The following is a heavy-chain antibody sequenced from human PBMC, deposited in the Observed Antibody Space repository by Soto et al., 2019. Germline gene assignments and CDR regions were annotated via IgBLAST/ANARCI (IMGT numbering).Heavy chain of an antibody. CDR2: IFPPDSDT. CDR3: ARHEASTILGGVLTAGMAV. V-gene: IGHV5-51*01. Sequence: GESLKSSCKASGYSFSDYWSAWVRQTPGKGLEWMGTIFPPDSDTRYSPSFEGQVSISVDTSVNTAYLQLTNVGASDTAIYYCARHEASTILGGVLTAGMAVWGEGTSVTVSS. D-gene: IGHD3-3*01. CDR1: GYSFSDYW. J-gene: IGHJ6*04.